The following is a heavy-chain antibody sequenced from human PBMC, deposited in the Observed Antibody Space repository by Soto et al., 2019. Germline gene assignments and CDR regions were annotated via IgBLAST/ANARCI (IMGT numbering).Heavy chain of an antibody. CDR3: AKETVEYGDSFPFGY. V-gene: IGHV3-23*01. J-gene: IGHJ4*02. CDR2: ISGSGGST. CDR1: GFTFRSYA. Sequence: GSLRLSCASSGFTFRSYAMSWVRQAPGKGLEWVSAISGSGGSTYYADSVKGRFTISRDNSKNTLYLQMNSLRAEDTAVYYCAKETVEYGDSFPFGYWGQGTLVTVSS. D-gene: IGHD4-17*01.